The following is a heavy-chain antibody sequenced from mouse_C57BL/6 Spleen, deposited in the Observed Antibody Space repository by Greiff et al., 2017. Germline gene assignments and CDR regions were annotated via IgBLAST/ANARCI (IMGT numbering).Heavy chain of an antibody. Sequence: EVQLQQFGPELVKPGASVKISCKASGYTFTDYYMNWVKQSHGKSLEWIGDINPNNGGTSYNQKFKGKATLTVDKSSSTAYMELRSLTSEDSAVYYCASSTMVSFFDYWGQGTTLTVSS. CDR1: GYTFTDYY. J-gene: IGHJ2*01. D-gene: IGHD2-2*01. V-gene: IGHV1-26*01. CDR2: INPNNGGT. CDR3: ASSTMVSFFDY.